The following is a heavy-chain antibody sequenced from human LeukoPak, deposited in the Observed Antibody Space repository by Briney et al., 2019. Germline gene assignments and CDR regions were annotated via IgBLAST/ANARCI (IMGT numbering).Heavy chain of an antibody. D-gene: IGHD3-22*01. Sequence: ASVKVSCKASGYTFTGYYMHWVRQAPGQGLEWMGWINHNHDGTNYAQKFQGRVTMTRDTSISTAYMELSRLRSDDTAVYYCARDRIVATIYYYDSSGYYGPYDYWGQGTLVPVSS. CDR2: INHNHDGT. CDR3: ARDRIVATIYYYDSSGYYGPYDY. V-gene: IGHV1-2*02. J-gene: IGHJ4*02. CDR1: GYTFTGYY.